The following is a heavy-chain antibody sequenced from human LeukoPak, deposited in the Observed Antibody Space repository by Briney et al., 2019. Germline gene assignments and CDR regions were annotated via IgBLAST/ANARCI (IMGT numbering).Heavy chain of an antibody. J-gene: IGHJ4*02. Sequence: GGSLRLSCAASGFTFSSYGMHWVRQAPGKGLEWVAVIWYDGSNKYYADSVKGGFTIPRDNSKNTLYLQMNSLRAEDTAVYYCAKQLRGYSYGLDYWGQGTLVTVSS. CDR1: GFTFSSYG. CDR2: IWYDGSNK. CDR3: AKQLRGYSYGLDY. D-gene: IGHD5-18*01. V-gene: IGHV3-33*06.